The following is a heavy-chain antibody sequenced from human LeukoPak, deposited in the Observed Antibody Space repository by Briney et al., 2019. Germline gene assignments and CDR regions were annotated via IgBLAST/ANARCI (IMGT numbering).Heavy chain of an antibody. J-gene: IGHJ4*02. V-gene: IGHV1-18*01. Sequence: ASLKVSSKASGYTSTSYGISWGRHAPRQRVERMGWISIYNGNTDYAQKRQVRLTMTTDTSTCTAYMELRSLRSDDTDVYYCARAGRYSSSLYYFDYWGQGTRVIVSS. CDR1: GYTSTSYG. CDR2: ISIYNGNT. CDR3: ARAGRYSSSLYYFDY. D-gene: IGHD6-6*01.